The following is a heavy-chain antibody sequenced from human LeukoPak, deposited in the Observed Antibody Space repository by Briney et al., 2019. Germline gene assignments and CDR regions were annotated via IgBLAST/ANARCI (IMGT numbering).Heavy chain of an antibody. CDR1: GGSISSYY. V-gene: IGHV4-59*08. D-gene: IGHD1-26*01. Sequence: PSETLSLTCTVSGGSISSYYWSWIRQPPGKGLEWIGYIYYSGSTNYYPSLKSRVTISIDTSKNEFSLKLSSVTAADTAVYYCASRRVGPFDYWGQGTLVTVSS. CDR2: IYYSGST. CDR3: ASRRVGPFDY. J-gene: IGHJ4*02.